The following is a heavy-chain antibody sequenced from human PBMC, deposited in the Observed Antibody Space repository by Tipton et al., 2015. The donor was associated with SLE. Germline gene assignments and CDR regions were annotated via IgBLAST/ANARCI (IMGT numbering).Heavy chain of an antibody. Sequence: TLSLTCAVYGGSFSGYYWSWIRQPPGKGLEWIGEINHSGSTNYNPSLKSRVTISVDPAKNQFSLKLTSLTAADTAVYYCARVQEGGYYFYGMDVWGQGTAVTVSS. D-gene: IGHD3-16*01. V-gene: IGHV4-34*01. CDR1: GGSFSGYY. J-gene: IGHJ6*02. CDR2: INHSGST. CDR3: ARVQEGGYYFYGMDV.